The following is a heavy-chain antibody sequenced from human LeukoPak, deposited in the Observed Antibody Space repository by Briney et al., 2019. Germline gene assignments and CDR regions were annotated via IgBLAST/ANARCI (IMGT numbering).Heavy chain of an antibody. V-gene: IGHV1-18*01. Sequence: ASVKVSCKASGYTFTSYGISWVRQAPGQGLEWMGWISAYNGNTDYAQKPQGRVTMTTDTPTSTAYMELRSLRSDDTAVYYCGRVVGGELHIDYWGQGTRVTVSS. CDR3: GRVVGGELHIDY. CDR1: GYTFTSYG. CDR2: ISAYNGNT. D-gene: IGHD1-26*01. J-gene: IGHJ4*02.